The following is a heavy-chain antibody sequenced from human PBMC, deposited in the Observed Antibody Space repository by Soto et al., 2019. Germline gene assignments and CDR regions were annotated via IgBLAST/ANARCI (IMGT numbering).Heavy chain of an antibody. CDR1: GYTFTGYY. Sequence: ASVKVSCKASGYTFTGYYMHWVRQAPGKGLEGMGWSNPNSGGTNYAQKFQGWVTMTRDTSISTAYMELSRLRSDDTAVYYCARDERGDEAPMDYWGQGPLVTVSS. V-gene: IGHV1-2*04. J-gene: IGHJ4*02. CDR3: ARDERGDEAPMDY. CDR2: SNPNSGGT. D-gene: IGHD3-10*01.